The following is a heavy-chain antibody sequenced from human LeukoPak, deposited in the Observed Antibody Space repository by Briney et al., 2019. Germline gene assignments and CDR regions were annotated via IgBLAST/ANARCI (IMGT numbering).Heavy chain of an antibody. J-gene: IGHJ5*02. CDR1: GFTFSDYY. V-gene: IGHV3-11*01. CDR2: ISSSGSTI. Sequence: GGSLRLSCAASGFTFSDYYMSWIRQAPGKGLEWVSYISSSGSTIYHSDSVKGRFTIPRDNAKNSLYLQMNSLRAEDTAVYYCARGVITMVRGISDWFDPWGQGTQVTVSS. CDR3: ARGVITMVRGISDWFDP. D-gene: IGHD3-10*01.